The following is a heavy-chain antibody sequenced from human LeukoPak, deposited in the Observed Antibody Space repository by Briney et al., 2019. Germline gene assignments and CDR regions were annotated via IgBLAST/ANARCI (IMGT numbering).Heavy chain of an antibody. CDR2: IKQDGSEK. D-gene: IGHD6-13*01. J-gene: IGHJ3*02. V-gene: IGHV3-7*04. Sequence: GGSLRLSCAASGFTFSSYWMSWVRQAPGKGLEWVANIKQDGSEKYYVDSVKGRFTISRDNAKNSLYLQMNSLRAEDTAVYYCARGYSSSWFLDAFDIWGQGTMVTVSS. CDR3: ARGYSSSWFLDAFDI. CDR1: GFTFSSYW.